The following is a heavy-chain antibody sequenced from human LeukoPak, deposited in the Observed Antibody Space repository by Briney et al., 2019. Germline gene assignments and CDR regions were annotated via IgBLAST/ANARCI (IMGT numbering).Heavy chain of an antibody. CDR3: ARDKETPYYGMDV. J-gene: IGHJ6*02. CDR1: GFTFSSYA. V-gene: IGHV3-30-3*01. Sequence: PGGSLRLSCAASGFTFSSYAMHWVRQAPGKGLEWVAVISYDGSNKYYADSVKGRFTISRDNSKNTLYLQMSSLRAEDTAVYYCARDKETPYYGMDVWGQGTTVTVS. CDR2: ISYDGSNK.